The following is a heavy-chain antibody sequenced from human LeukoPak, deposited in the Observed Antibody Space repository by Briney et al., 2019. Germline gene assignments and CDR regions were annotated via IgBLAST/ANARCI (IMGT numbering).Heavy chain of an antibody. CDR3: ARDGAASGNLDS. Sequence: ASVKVSCKASGYIFTSYGVSWVRQAPGQGLEWMGWISGYNGNTNYAQTLQGRVTMTTDTSTSTAYMELRTLRSDDTAMYYCARDGAASGNLDSWGQETLVTVSS. CDR1: GYIFTSYG. CDR2: ISGYNGNT. D-gene: IGHD6-25*01. J-gene: IGHJ4*02. V-gene: IGHV1-18*01.